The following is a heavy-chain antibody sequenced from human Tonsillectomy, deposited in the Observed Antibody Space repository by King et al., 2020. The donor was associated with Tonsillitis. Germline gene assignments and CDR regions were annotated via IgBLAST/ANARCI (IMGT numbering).Heavy chain of an antibody. Sequence: VQLQESGPGLVKPSETLSLTCTVSGGSISSYYWSWIRQPPGKGLTWIEYIYYSGSTNYNPSLKSRVTISVDTSKNQFSLNLNSVTAADTAVYYCASGSYGTIGAFDIWGQGTMVTVSS. CDR1: GGSISSYY. V-gene: IGHV4-59*01. CDR3: ASGSYGTIGAFDI. D-gene: IGHD1-26*01. J-gene: IGHJ3*02. CDR2: IYYSGST.